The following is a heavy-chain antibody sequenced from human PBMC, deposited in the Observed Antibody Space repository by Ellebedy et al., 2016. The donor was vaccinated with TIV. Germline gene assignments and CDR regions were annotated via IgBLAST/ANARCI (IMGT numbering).Heavy chain of an antibody. Sequence: SETLSLTCTVSGGSISSSSYYWGWIRQPPGKGLEWIGSIYYSGSTYYNPSLKSRVTISVDTSKNQFSLKLSSVTAADKAVYYCARLVRGSGSVVGNNQPAYYFDYWGQGTLVTVSS. CDR1: GGSISSSSYY. CDR3: ARLVRGSGSVVGNNQPAYYFDY. J-gene: IGHJ4*02. CDR2: IYYSGST. D-gene: IGHD3-10*01. V-gene: IGHV4-39*01.